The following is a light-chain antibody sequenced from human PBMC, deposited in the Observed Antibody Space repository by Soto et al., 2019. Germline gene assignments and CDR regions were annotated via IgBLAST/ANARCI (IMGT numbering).Light chain of an antibody. J-gene: IGKJ2*01. CDR2: DAS. CDR3: QNCFTVPYT. V-gene: IGKV1-33*01. Sequence: DIQMTQSPSSLSASVGDRITITCQASQDISNRLNWYHQKPGKAPNLLIYDASNLAAGVXSGXSGSGSGTHFTFTISSLQPEDIGTYYCQNCFTVPYTFGQGTKLEIK. CDR1: QDISNR.